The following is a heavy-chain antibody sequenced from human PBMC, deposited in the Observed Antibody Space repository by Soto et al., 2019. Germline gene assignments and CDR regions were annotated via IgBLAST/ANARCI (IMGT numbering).Heavy chain of an antibody. Sequence: PSETLSLTCSVSGASISSYYWSWFRQAPGKGLEYIGYIHNGERTNYNPSLESRVTISADTSKNQFSLRLSSVTAADTAMYYCSYGDSPGPIDHWGQGTPVTVSS. J-gene: IGHJ4*02. CDR2: IHNGERT. CDR1: GASISSYY. V-gene: IGHV4-59*01. CDR3: SYGDSPGPIDH. D-gene: IGHD4-17*01.